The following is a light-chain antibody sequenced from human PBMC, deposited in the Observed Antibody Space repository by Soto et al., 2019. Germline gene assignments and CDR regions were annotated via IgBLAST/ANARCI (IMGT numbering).Light chain of an antibody. CDR3: ATWDDSRNGV. Sequence: QSVLTQPPSASGTPGQRITISCSGSTSNIESHPVNWFQQVPGAAPKLLIKTNNQRPSGVPDRFSASKSGASASLAISGLQSEDEATYYCATWDDSRNGVFGSGTKLTV. CDR2: TNN. CDR1: TSNIESHP. J-gene: IGLJ1*01. V-gene: IGLV1-44*01.